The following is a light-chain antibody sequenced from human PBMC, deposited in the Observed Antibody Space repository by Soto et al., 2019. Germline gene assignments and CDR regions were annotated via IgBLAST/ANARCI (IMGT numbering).Light chain of an antibody. CDR3: HQRSNWWT. V-gene: IGKV3-11*01. CDR2: GAS. CDR1: QSVSSN. Sequence: EIVMTQSPATLSVSPGERATLPCRASQSVSSNLAWYQQKPGQAPRLLIYGASTTATGIQARFSGSGSGTDFTLTISSLEPEDSAVYYCHQRSNWWTFGQGTKVDIK. J-gene: IGKJ1*01.